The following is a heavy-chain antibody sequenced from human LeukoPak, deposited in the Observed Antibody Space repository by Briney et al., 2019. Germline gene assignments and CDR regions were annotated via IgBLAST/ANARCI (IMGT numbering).Heavy chain of an antibody. CDR1: GYTFTGYY. CDR2: INPNSGGT. J-gene: IGHJ4*02. D-gene: IGHD3-9*01. CDR3: ASQRGRYFDWFPSYYFDY. V-gene: IGHV1-2*02. Sequence: GASVKVSCKASGYTFTGYYMHWVRQAPGQGLEWMGWINPNSGGTNYAQKFQGRVTMTRDTSISTAYMELSRLRSDDTAVYYCASQRGRYFDWFPSYYFDYWGQGTLVTVSS.